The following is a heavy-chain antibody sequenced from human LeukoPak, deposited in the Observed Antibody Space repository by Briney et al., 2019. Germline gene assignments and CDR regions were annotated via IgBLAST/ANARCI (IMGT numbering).Heavy chain of an antibody. V-gene: IGHV3-53*01. CDR1: GFSVSTNY. D-gene: IGHD4-17*01. CDR2: IYSGGST. Sequence: GALRLSCAASGFSVSTNYISWVRQAPGKGLEWVAVIYSGGSTNYADSVEGRFTISRDNSKNTVFLQMNSLRAEDTAVYYCARVLWNGDYPRFDYWGQGTLVTVSS. J-gene: IGHJ4*02. CDR3: ARVLWNGDYPRFDY.